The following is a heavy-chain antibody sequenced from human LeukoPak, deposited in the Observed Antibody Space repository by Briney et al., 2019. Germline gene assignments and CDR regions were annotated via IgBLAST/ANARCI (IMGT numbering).Heavy chain of an antibody. J-gene: IGHJ5*02. D-gene: IGHD6-13*01. CDR1: GGTFSSYA. V-gene: IGHV1-69*05. Sequence: SVKVSCKASGGTFSSYAISWVRQAPGQGLEWMGGIIPIFGTANYAQKFQGRVTITTDESTSTACMELSSLRSEDTAVYYCARAHWTIAAAGTYNWFDPWGQGTLVTVSS. CDR2: IIPIFGTA. CDR3: ARAHWTIAAAGTYNWFDP.